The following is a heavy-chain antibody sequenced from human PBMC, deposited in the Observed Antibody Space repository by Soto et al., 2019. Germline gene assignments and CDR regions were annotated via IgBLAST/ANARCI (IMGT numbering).Heavy chain of an antibody. CDR1: GGSIISNDYY. J-gene: IGHJ3*02. CDR2: MYYSGST. V-gene: IGHV4-39*01. D-gene: IGHD5-18*01. CDR3: ARHGDTAMVWVAFDI. Sequence: QLQLQESGPGLVKPSETLSLTCTVSGGSIISNDYYCAWIRQSPGKGLEWIGSMYYSGSTYYNPSLKRRVTISVETSKNQFSLKLSSVTAADTAVYYCARHGDTAMVWVAFDIWGQGTMVTVSS.